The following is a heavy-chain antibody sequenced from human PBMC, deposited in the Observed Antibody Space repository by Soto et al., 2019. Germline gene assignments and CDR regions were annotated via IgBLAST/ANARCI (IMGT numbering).Heavy chain of an antibody. V-gene: IGHV4-39*01. CDR1: GGSISSSSYY. J-gene: IGHJ4*02. CDR2: IYYSGST. Sequence: SETLCLTCTVSGGSISSSSYYCGCIRQPPGKGLEWIGSIYYSGSTYYNPSLKSRVTISVDTSKNQFSLKLSSVTAADTAVYYCARLKHVVAAILDYWGQGTLVTVSS. D-gene: IGHD2-15*01. CDR3: ARLKHVVAAILDY.